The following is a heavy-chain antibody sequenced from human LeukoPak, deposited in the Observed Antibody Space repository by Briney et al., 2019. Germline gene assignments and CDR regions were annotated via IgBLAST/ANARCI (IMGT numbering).Heavy chain of an antibody. CDR1: GYTFTSYG. Sequence: ASVKVSCKASGYTFTSYGISWVRQAPGQGLEWMGWIGAYNGNTNYAQKLQGRVTMTTDTSTSTAYMELRSLRSDDTAVYYCAREYSSSSHYYYYGMDVWGQGTTVTVSS. CDR2: IGAYNGNT. D-gene: IGHD6-6*01. CDR3: AREYSSSSHYYYYGMDV. V-gene: IGHV1-18*01. J-gene: IGHJ6*02.